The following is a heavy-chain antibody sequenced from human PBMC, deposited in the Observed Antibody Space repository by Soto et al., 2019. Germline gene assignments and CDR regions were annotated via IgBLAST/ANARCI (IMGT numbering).Heavy chain of an antibody. J-gene: IGHJ6*02. V-gene: IGHV1-2*02. CDR3: ARDGNKGVVITYYGMDV. Sequence: ASVKVSCKASGYTFTGYYMHWVRQAPGQGLEWMGWINPNSGGTNYAQKFQGRVTITADESTSTAYMELSSLRSEDTAVYYCARDGNKGVVITYYGMDVWGQGTTVTVSS. CDR1: GYTFTGYY. CDR2: INPNSGGT. D-gene: IGHD3-22*01.